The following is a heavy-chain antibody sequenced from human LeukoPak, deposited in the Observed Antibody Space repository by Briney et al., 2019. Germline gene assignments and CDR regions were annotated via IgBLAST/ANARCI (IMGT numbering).Heavy chain of an antibody. V-gene: IGHV3-11*01. CDR3: ARDLDYYDTSGY. Sequence: GGSLRLSCAASGFTFSYYYMSWIRQAPGKGLEWVSYISGSGSTIYYADSVKGQFTISRDNAKNSLYLQMNSLRAEDTAVYYCARDLDYYDTSGYWGQGTLVTVSS. D-gene: IGHD3-22*01. CDR2: ISGSGSTI. CDR1: GFTFSYYY. J-gene: IGHJ4*02.